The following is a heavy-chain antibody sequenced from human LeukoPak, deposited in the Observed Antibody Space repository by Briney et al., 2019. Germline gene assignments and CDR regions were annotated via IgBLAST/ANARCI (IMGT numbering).Heavy chain of an antibody. J-gene: IGHJ4*02. CDR3: AREACGDCYPEPDY. V-gene: IGHV7-4-1*02. CDR2: INTNTGNP. CDR1: GYTFTSYA. D-gene: IGHD2-21*02. Sequence: ASVKVSCKASGYTFTSYAMNWVRQAPGQGLEWMGGINTNTGNPTYAQGFTGRFVFSLDTSVSTAYLQISSLKAEDTAVYYCAREACGDCYPEPDYWGQGTLVTVSS.